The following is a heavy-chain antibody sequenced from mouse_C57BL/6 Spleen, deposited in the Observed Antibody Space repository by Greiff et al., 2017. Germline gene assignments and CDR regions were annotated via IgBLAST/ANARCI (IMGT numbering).Heavy chain of an antibody. Sequence: QVQLQQPGAELVKPGASVKLSCKASGYTFTSYWMHWVKQRPGQGLEWIGMIHPNSGSTNYNEKFKSKATLTVDKSSSTAYMQLSSLTSEDSAVYYCARKDYGSHFDVWGTGTTVTVSS. CDR3: ARKDYGSHFDV. CDR2: IHPNSGST. D-gene: IGHD1-1*01. V-gene: IGHV1-64*01. J-gene: IGHJ1*03. CDR1: GYTFTSYW.